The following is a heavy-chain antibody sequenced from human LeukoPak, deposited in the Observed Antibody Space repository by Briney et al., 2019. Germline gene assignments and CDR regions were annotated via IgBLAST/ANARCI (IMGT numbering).Heavy chain of an antibody. V-gene: IGHV4-4*02. CDR3: ARDYCTSTTCPNWFDP. CDR2: IYHSGST. Sequence: PSGTLSLTCAVTGGSISSSYWWSRIGQPPGKGLEWIGEIYHSGSTNYNLSLKSRVTISVDKSKNQFSLKLNSVTAADTAVYYCARDYCTSTTCPNWFDPWGQGTLVTVSS. D-gene: IGHD2-2*01. J-gene: IGHJ5*02. CDR1: GGSISSSYW.